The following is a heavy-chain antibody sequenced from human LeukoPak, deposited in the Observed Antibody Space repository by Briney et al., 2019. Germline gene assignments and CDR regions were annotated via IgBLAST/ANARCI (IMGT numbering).Heavy chain of an antibody. CDR1: GFTFSSYA. Sequence: GGSLRLSCAASGFTFSSYAMSWVRQAPGKGLEWLSVIYSDGSTYYADSVKGRFTISRDNSKNTLYLQMNSLRADDTAVYYCARYYASGNYYTDSWGQGTLVIVSS. CDR3: ARYYASGNYYTDS. J-gene: IGHJ4*02. CDR2: IYSDGST. V-gene: IGHV3-66*01. D-gene: IGHD3-10*01.